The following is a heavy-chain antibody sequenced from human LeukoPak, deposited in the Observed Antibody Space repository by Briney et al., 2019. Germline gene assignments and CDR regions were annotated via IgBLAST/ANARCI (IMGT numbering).Heavy chain of an antibody. Sequence: WASVKVSCKASGYTFTGYYMHWVRQAPGQGLEWMGWINPNGGGTNYAQKFQGRVTMTRDTSISTAYMELSRLRSDDTAVYYCARDRQGLRVPIGWFDPWGQGTLVTVSS. CDR1: GYTFTGYY. CDR3: ARDRQGLRVPIGWFDP. D-gene: IGHD5-12*01. J-gene: IGHJ5*02. CDR2: INPNGGGT. V-gene: IGHV1-2*02.